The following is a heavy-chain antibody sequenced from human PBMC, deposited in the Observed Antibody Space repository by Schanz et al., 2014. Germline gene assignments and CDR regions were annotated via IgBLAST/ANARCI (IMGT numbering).Heavy chain of an antibody. D-gene: IGHD3-22*01. Sequence: QVQLQESGPGLVKPSGTLSLTCAVSGGSISSSDWWSWVRQPPGKGLGWIGEIYHSGSTNYNPSLKSRVTISVDKPKKQFSLKVASMTAADTAVYYCARGGTYGIFYDHMDVWGRGTTVTVSS. CDR2: IYHSGST. J-gene: IGHJ6*03. CDR1: GGSISSSDW. V-gene: IGHV4-4*02. CDR3: ARGGTYGIFYDHMDV.